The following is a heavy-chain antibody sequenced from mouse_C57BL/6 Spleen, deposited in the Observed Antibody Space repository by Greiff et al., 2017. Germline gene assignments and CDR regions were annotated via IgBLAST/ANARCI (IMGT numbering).Heavy chain of an antibody. CDR3: ARDDEGYYFDY. CDR1: GYAFSSSW. CDR2: IYPGDGDT. V-gene: IGHV1-82*01. J-gene: IGHJ2*01. D-gene: IGHD1-2*01. Sequence: VKVVESGPELVKPGASVKISCKASGYAFSSSWMNWVKQRPGKGLEWIGRIYPGDGDTNYNGKFKGKATLTADKSSSTAYMQLSSLTSEDSAVYFCARDDEGYYFDYWGQGTTLTVSS.